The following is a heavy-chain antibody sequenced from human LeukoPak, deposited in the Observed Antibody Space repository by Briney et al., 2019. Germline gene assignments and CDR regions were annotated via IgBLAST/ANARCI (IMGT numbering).Heavy chain of an antibody. CDR3: ARVGRIVGATSLDY. CDR2: IYYSGST. D-gene: IGHD1-26*01. CDR1: GGSISSYY. J-gene: IGHJ4*02. V-gene: IGHV4-59*01. Sequence: PSETLSLTCTVSGGSISSYYWSWIRQPPGKGLEWIGYIYYSGSTNYNPSLKSRVTISVDTSKNQFSLKLSSVTAADTAVYYCARVGRIVGATSLDYWGQGTLVTVSS.